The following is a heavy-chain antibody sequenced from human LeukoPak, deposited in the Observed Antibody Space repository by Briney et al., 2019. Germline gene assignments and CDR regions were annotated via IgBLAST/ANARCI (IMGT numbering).Heavy chain of an antibody. D-gene: IGHD6-19*01. CDR3: ARDRGSGWHLDY. Sequence: GGSLSLFCAASRFTYNSYWMLWVRHAPGKGLVWVSRFNSDGNSTTYAASVKGRFTISGDNAKNTLYLQMSSLRGEVPGVYYCARDRGSGWHLDYWGQGTLVTVSS. CDR2: FNSDGNST. V-gene: IGHV3-74*01. J-gene: IGHJ4*02. CDR1: RFTYNSYW.